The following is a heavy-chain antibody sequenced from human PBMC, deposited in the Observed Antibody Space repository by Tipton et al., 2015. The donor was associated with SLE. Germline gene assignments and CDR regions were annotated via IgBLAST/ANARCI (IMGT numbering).Heavy chain of an antibody. CDR2: IYYSGST. CDR3: ARVPVAGTGYDY. V-gene: IGHV4-59*12. CDR1: GGSISSYY. D-gene: IGHD6-19*01. J-gene: IGHJ4*02. Sequence: TLSLTCTVSGGSISSYYWSWIRQAPGKGLEWIGYIYYSGSTNYNPSLKSRVTISVDTSKNQFSLKLSPVTAADTAVYYCARVPVAGTGYDYWGQGTLVTVSS.